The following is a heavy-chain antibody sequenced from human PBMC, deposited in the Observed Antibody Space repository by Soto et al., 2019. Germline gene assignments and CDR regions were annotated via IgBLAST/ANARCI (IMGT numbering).Heavy chain of an antibody. J-gene: IGHJ4*02. CDR1: TFTFSSYA. V-gene: IGHV3-30*04. CDR2: ISDDGSKR. Sequence: GGSLRLSCAASTFTFSSYAVHWVRQAPGKGLEWVAVISDDGSKRYYTDSVKGRFTISRDNSKNTLYLQMNSLRPEDTAVYYCAKDQGSGRYGAQYYFESWGQGTLVTVSS. CDR3: AKDQGSGRYGAQYYFES. D-gene: IGHD3-10*01.